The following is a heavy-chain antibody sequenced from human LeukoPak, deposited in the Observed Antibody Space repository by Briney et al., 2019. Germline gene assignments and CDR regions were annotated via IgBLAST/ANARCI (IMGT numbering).Heavy chain of an antibody. Sequence: GRSLRLSCAASGFTFSSYGMHWVRQAPGKGLEWGAVIWYDGSNKYYAGSVKGRFTISRANSKNTLYLKWNSLTAADPAVYYVSRDKASLSDWGQGTLVTVSS. D-gene: IGHD2-15*01. CDR1: GFTFSSYG. CDR3: SRDKASLSD. V-gene: IGHV3-33*01. CDR2: IWYDGSNK. J-gene: IGHJ4*02.